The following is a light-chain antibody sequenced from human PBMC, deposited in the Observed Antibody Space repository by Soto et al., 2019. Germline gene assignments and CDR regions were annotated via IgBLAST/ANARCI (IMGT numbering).Light chain of an antibody. J-gene: IGKJ2*01. Sequence: EIILTQSPASLSVSPGERATLSCRASQSVNNNLAWYQQKRGQAPRLLIYGASTRATGIPGRFRDSGSGTEFTLTITSLQSEDFAVYFCQQYNNWPPDTFGQGTKLEIK. CDR2: GAS. CDR3: QQYNNWPPDT. CDR1: QSVNNN. V-gene: IGKV3-15*01.